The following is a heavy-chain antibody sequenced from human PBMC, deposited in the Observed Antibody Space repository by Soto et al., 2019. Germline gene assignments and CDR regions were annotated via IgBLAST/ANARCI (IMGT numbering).Heavy chain of an antibody. D-gene: IGHD6-19*01. J-gene: IGHJ4*02. CDR2: TNSDGSDT. CDR1: GFTFSSYW. CDR3: ARDRGWSLFDY. Sequence: EVQLVESGGGLVQPGGSLRLSCEASGFTFSSYWMYWVRQAPGKGLEWVSRTNSDGSDTSYADSVKGRFTISRDNAKNTLYLQMNSLRAEDTAVYYCARDRGWSLFDYWGQGTLVTVSS. V-gene: IGHV3-74*01.